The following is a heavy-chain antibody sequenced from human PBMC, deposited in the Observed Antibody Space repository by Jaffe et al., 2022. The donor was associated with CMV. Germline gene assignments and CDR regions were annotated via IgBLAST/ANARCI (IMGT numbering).Heavy chain of an antibody. CDR3: ARVRYDSGSFFKDYFDY. CDR2: IYPNDGK. D-gene: IGHD3-10*01. CDR1: GFSLSTARMG. V-gene: IGHV2-26*01. Sequence: QVTLKESGPVLVKPTETLTLTCTVSGFSLSTARMGVSWLRQPPGKALEWLAHIYPNDGKSYSTSLSTRLTISKDTSRGQVVLIMTNMDPVDTATYYCARVRYDSGSFFKDYFDYWGQGSLVTVSS. J-gene: IGHJ4*02.